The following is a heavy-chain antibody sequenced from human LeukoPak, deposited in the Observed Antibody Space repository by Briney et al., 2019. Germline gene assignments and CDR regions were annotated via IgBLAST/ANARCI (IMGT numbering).Heavy chain of an antibody. Sequence: GGSLRLSCAASGFTVSSNYMGWVRQAPGKGLEWVSVIYSGGSTYYADSVKGRFTISRDNSKNTLYLQMNSLRAEDTAVYYCARSLDGYSLFDYWGQGTLVTVSS. D-gene: IGHD5-24*01. J-gene: IGHJ4*02. CDR2: IYSGGST. CDR1: GFTVSSNY. CDR3: ARSLDGYSLFDY. V-gene: IGHV3-66*01.